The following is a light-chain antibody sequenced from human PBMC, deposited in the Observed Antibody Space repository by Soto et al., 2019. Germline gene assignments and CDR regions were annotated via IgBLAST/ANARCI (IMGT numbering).Light chain of an antibody. CDR3: QQYNNWPPIT. CDR1: QSVSSK. Sequence: VMEQSPATLSVYPGETATLSCRASQSVSSKLAWYQQKPGQAPRLLIHSASTRATGIPARFSGSGSGTEFTLTISSLQSEDSAVYYCQQYNNWPPITFGQGRRLEI. V-gene: IGKV3-15*01. CDR2: SAS. J-gene: IGKJ5*01.